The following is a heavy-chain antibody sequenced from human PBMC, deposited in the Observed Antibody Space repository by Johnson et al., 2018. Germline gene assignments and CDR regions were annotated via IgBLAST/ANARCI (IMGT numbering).Heavy chain of an antibody. CDR3: ASRGYSDYGAYYYYGMDA. CDR1: AGTSSRYA. CDR2: IVPTFGVA. D-gene: IGHD3-16*01. V-gene: IGHV1-69*01. J-gene: IGHJ6*02. Sequence: QVQLVQSGAEVKKPGSSVRVSCKASAGTSSRYAISWVRQAPGQGLELMGGIVPTFGVANYAQKFQGRVTITADESTRTHYMELSSLRSEDTAVYYCASRGYSDYGAYYYYGMDAGGQGTTVIVS.